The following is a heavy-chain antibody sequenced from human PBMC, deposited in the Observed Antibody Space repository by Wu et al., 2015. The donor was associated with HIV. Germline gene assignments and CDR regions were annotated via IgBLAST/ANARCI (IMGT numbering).Heavy chain of an antibody. CDR1: GYTFNNYA. CDR2: ISTYNGNT. J-gene: IGHJ2*01. D-gene: IGHD4-11*01. Sequence: QVQLVQSGAEVKKPGASVKVSCKASGYTFNNYAISWIRQAPGQGLEWMGWISTYNGNTDSAQNLQGRLTMTTDTSTSTAYMELRSLRSDDTAVYYCARPAKDYSNYWYFDLWGRGTWSLSPQ. V-gene: IGHV1-18*01. CDR3: ARPAKDYSNYWYFDL.